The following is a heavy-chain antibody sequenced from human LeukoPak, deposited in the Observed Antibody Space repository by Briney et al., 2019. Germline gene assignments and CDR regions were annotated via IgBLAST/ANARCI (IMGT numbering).Heavy chain of an antibody. D-gene: IGHD4-17*01. Sequence: PGGSLRLSCAASGCTFSGYALHWVRQAPGKGLEWVAVISYDGSNKYYADSVKGRFTISRDNSKNTLYLQMNSLRAEDTAVYYCARDPVGDPIPYYFDYWGQGTLVTVSS. J-gene: IGHJ4*02. CDR3: ARDPVGDPIPYYFDY. CDR2: ISYDGSNK. V-gene: IGHV3-30*04. CDR1: GCTFSGYA.